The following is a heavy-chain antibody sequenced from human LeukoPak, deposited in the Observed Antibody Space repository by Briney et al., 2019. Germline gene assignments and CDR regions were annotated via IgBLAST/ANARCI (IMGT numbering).Heavy chain of an antibody. CDR2: IRYDGSNK. CDR1: GFAFSSYG. D-gene: IGHD6-19*01. CDR3: ARGMVGVAGTFDY. Sequence: PGGSLRLSCAASGFAFSSYGMHWVRQAPGKGLEWVAFIRYDGSNKYYADSVKGRFTISRDNSKNTLYLQMNSLRAEDTAVYYCARGMVGVAGTFDYWGQGTLVTVSS. J-gene: IGHJ4*02. V-gene: IGHV3-30*02.